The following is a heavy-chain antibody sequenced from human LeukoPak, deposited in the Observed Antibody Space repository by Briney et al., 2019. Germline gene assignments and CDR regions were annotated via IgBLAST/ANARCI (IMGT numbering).Heavy chain of an antibody. CDR3: AREGVPAANFWFRTRRFDP. CDR1: GFTFSSYW. J-gene: IGHJ5*02. D-gene: IGHD2-2*01. V-gene: IGHV3-7*01. Sequence: GGSLRLSCAASGFTFSSYWMSWVRQAPGKGLEWVANIKQDGSEEYYVDSVKGRFTISRDNAKNSLYLQMNSLRAEDTAVYYCAREGVPAANFWFRTRRFDPWGQGTLVTVSS. CDR2: IKQDGSEE.